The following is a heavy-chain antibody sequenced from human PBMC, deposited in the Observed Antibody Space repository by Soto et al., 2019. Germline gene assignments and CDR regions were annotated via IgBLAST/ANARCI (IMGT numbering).Heavy chain of an antibody. Sequence: EVQLLESGGGLVQPGGSLRLSCAASGFTFSKFAMSWVRQAPGKGLEWVSAISGSGGEIYYTDSVKGRFTISRDNSKNTVYLQMNSLRAEDTAVYYCAQDHWGSSSFDYWGQGTLVTVSS. J-gene: IGHJ4*02. CDR3: AQDHWGSSSFDY. D-gene: IGHD6-6*01. CDR2: ISGSGGEI. V-gene: IGHV3-23*01. CDR1: GFTFSKFA.